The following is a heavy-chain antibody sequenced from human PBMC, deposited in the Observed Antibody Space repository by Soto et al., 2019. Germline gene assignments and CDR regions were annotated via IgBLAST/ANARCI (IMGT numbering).Heavy chain of an antibody. Sequence: QVQLQESGPRLVKPSQTLSLTCSVSGGSIISGGYYWGWIRQHPGKCLEWIGYIYYSGSAFYNPSLKSRLTISVDTSKSHFSLTLSSVTAADTAVYYCARSLRGVMFDYWGQGTLVTVSS. D-gene: IGHD3-10*01. CDR2: IYYSGSA. V-gene: IGHV4-31*03. J-gene: IGHJ4*02. CDR3: ARSLRGVMFDY. CDR1: GGSIISGGYY.